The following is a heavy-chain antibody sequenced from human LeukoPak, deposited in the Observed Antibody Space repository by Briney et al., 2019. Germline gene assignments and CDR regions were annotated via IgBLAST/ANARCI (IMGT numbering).Heavy chain of an antibody. CDR1: GGPISSYY. Sequence: PSETLSLTCTVSGGPISSYYWSWIRQPPGKGLEWIGYIYYSGSTNYNPSLKSRVTISVDTSKNQFSLKPSSVTAADTAVYYCARDGGDYVDYWGQGTLVTVSS. CDR2: IYYSGST. D-gene: IGHD4-17*01. J-gene: IGHJ4*02. CDR3: ARDGGDYVDY. V-gene: IGHV4-59*01.